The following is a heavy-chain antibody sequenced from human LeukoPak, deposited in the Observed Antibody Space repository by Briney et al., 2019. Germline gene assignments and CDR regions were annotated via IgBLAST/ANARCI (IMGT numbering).Heavy chain of an antibody. CDR1: GFAFSSYA. CDR2: IGTGGDT. J-gene: IGHJ4*02. CDR3: ARETSRPAMIVVAPADY. D-gene: IGHD3-22*01. Sequence: GGSLRLSCADSGFAFSSYALHWVRRAPGKGLEWVSAIGTGGDTYYADSVMGRFTISRDNAKKSLYLHMNSLIAEDMAVYYCARETSRPAMIVVAPADYWGQGTLVTVSS. V-gene: IGHV3-47*01.